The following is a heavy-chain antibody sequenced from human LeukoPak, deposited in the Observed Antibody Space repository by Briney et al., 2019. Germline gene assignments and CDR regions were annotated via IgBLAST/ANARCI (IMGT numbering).Heavy chain of an antibody. Sequence: SETLSLTCAVYGGSFSLYYWTWIRQSPGKGLEWIGEINHSGNTNYNPSLKSRVTISVDTSKNQFSLQVTSVTAADTAVYYCARDPHTAMVKFDPWGQGTLVTVSS. CDR2: INHSGNT. CDR3: ARDPHTAMVKFDP. CDR1: GGSFSLYY. D-gene: IGHD5-18*01. V-gene: IGHV4-34*01. J-gene: IGHJ5*02.